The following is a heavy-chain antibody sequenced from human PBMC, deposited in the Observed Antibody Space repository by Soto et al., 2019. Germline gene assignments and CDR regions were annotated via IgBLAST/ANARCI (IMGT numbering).Heavy chain of an antibody. Sequence: GWSLRLSCASSVFTFSSYSMNWVRQAPGQGLEWVSYITSKSTTIKYADSVKGRFTVSRDNAKNSLYLQLNSLRDEDTAVYYCAREMGACSDSSCYPGPYDSWGQGTLVTVSS. CDR3: AREMGACSDSSCYPGPYDS. CDR1: VFTFSSYS. V-gene: IGHV3-48*02. J-gene: IGHJ5*02. CDR2: ITSKSTTI. D-gene: IGHD3-16*01.